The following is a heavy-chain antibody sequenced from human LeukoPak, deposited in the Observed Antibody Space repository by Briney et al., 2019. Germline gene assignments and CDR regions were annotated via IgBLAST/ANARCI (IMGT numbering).Heavy chain of an antibody. CDR2: INPSGGST. V-gene: IGHV1-46*01. D-gene: IGHD3-16*02. CDR1: GYTFTSYG. CDR3: ARTVRLGELSSPFDP. Sequence: ASVKVSCKASGYTFTSYGISWVRQAPGQGLEWMGIINPSGGSTSYAQKFQGRVTMTRDTSTSTVYMELSSLRSEDTAVYYCARTVRLGELSSPFDPWGQGTLVTVSS. J-gene: IGHJ5*02.